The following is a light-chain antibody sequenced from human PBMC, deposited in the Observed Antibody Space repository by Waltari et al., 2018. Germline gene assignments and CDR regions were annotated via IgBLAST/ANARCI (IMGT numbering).Light chain of an antibody. CDR2: DAS. J-gene: IGKJ4*01. V-gene: IGKV3-11*01. CDR1: QSVSRS. CDR3: QHRANWPLT. Sequence: EIVLKQSPATLSLSPGDRATLSCRASQSVSRSLACYQHKPVQTPSLLIYDASNRASGIPARFSGSGSGTDFTLTINGLEPEDVAVYYCQHRANWPLTFGGGTKVEI.